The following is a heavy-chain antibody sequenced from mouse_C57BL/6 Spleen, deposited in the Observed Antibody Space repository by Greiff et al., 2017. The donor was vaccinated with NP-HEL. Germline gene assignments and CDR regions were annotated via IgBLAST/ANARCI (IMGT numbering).Heavy chain of an antibody. V-gene: IGHV2-9-1*01. CDR3: ARNDYGSLYAMDY. CDR2: IWTGGGT. D-gene: IGHD1-1*01. Sequence: VKLMESGPGLVAPSQSLSITCTVSGFSLTSYAISWVRQPPGKGLEWLGVIWTGGGTNYNSALKSRLSISKDNSKSQVFLKMNSLQTDDTARYYCARNDYGSLYAMDYWGQGTSVTVSS. CDR1: GFSLTSYA. J-gene: IGHJ4*01.